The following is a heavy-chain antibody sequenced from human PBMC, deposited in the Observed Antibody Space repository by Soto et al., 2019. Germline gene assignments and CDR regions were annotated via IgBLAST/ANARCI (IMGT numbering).Heavy chain of an antibody. Sequence: EVQLVESGGGLVKPGGSLRLSCAASGFTFSSYSMNWVRQAPGKGLEWVSSISSSSSYIYYADSVKGRFTISRDNAKNSLYLQMSSLRAEDTAVYYCARAELEWDNYYYYMDVWGKGTTVTVSS. CDR3: ARAELEWDNYYYYMDV. V-gene: IGHV3-21*01. J-gene: IGHJ6*03. D-gene: IGHD1-26*01. CDR2: ISSSSSYI. CDR1: GFTFSSYS.